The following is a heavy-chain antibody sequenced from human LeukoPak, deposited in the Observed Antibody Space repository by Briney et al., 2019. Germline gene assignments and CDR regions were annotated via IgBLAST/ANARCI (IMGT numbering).Heavy chain of an antibody. CDR3: AKEGYCSSTSCSGGDYFDY. D-gene: IGHD2-2*01. V-gene: IGHV3-43D*03. J-gene: IGHJ4*02. CDR2: ISWDGGST. CDR1: GFTFDDYA. Sequence: GGSLRLSCAASGFTFDDYAMHWVRQAPGKGLEWVSLISWDGGSTYHADSVKGRFTISRDNSKNSLYLQMNSLRAEDTALYYCAKEGYCSSTSCSGGDYFDYWGQGTLVTVSS.